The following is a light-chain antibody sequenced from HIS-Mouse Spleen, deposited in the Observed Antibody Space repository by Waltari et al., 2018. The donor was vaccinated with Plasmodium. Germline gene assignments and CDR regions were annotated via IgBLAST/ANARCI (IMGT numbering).Light chain of an antibody. V-gene: IGKV1-39*01. Sequence: DIQMTQSPSSLSASVGDRVTITCRASQCISRYLNWYQQKPGKAPKLLSYAASSLQSGVPSRFSGSGSGKDFTLTISSLQPEDFATYYCQQSYSTWTFGQGTKVEIK. CDR1: QCISRY. CDR2: AAS. J-gene: IGKJ1*01. CDR3: QQSYSTWT.